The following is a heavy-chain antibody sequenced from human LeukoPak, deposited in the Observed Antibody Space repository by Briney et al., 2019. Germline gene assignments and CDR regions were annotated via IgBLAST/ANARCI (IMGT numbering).Heavy chain of an antibody. CDR3: AASGSPPFY. J-gene: IGHJ4*02. CDR2: INTDGSST. D-gene: IGHD3-10*01. V-gene: IGHV3-74*01. CDR1: GFTFSRYW. Sequence: GRSLRLSCAGSGFTFSRYWMHWVRQAPGKGLVWVSRINTDGSSTTYADSVKGRFTISRDNAKNTLYLQMNSLRAEDTAVYYCAASGSPPFYWGQGTLVTVSS.